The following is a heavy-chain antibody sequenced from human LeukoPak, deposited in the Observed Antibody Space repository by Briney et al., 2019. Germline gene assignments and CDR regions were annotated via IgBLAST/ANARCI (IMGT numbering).Heavy chain of an antibody. CDR3: AREEEGVRCSSTGCSSHYWYFDL. J-gene: IGHJ2*01. CDR1: GGTFSSYA. D-gene: IGHD2-2*01. CDR2: IIPIFGTA. V-gene: IGHV1-69*13. Sequence: GASVKVSCKASGGTFSSYAISWVRQAPGQGLEWMGGIIPIFGTANYAQKFQGRVTITADESTSTAYMELSSLRSEDTAVYYCAREEEGVRCSSTGCSSHYWYFDLWGRGTLVTVSS.